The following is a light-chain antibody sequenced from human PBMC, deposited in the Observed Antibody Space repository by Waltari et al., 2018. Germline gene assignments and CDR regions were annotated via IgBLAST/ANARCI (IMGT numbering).Light chain of an antibody. Sequence: DLQMTQSQSSLSASAGDRVTITCRASQSISRYLNWYQQKPGKAPKLLIYAASSLQSGVPSRFSGSGSGTDFTLTISSLQPEDFATYYCQHSYSTPLIAFGQGTRLEIK. CDR2: AAS. V-gene: IGKV1-39*01. CDR1: QSISRY. CDR3: QHSYSTPLIA. J-gene: IGKJ5*01.